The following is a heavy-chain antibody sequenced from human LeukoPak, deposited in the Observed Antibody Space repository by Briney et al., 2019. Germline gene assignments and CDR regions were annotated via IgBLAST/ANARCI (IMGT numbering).Heavy chain of an antibody. CDR2: TYYRSKWFN. CDR1: GDSVSSNSAA. D-gene: IGHD6-13*01. V-gene: IGHV6-1*01. Sequence: SQTLSLTCAISGDSVSSNSAAWRWIRQSPSRGLDSLGRTYYRSKWFNDYAVSVRGRVTFTPDTSKNLFSLHLNSVTPDDTAVYYCATTLQAAEAFDIWGQGTVVTVSS. CDR3: ATTLQAAEAFDI. J-gene: IGHJ3*02.